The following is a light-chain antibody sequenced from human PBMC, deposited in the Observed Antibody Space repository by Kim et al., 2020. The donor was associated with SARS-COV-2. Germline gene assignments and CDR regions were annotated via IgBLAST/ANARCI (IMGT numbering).Light chain of an antibody. CDR2: GKD. CDR1: SLRSYY. Sequence: SSELTQDPAVSVALGQTVTITCQGDSLRSYYATWYQQKPGQAPKVVIYGKDNRPSGVPERFSGSSSGNTAYLTITGTQAGDEADYYCNSRDSNDYEVFGG. J-gene: IGLJ2*01. V-gene: IGLV3-19*01. CDR3: NSRDSNDYEV.